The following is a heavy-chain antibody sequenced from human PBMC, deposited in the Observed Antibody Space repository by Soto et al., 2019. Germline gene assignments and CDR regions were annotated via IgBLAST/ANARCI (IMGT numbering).Heavy chain of an antibody. J-gene: IGHJ4*02. V-gene: IGHV3-21*01. CDR2: ISSSSSYI. Sequence: GGSLRLSCAASGFTFSSYSMNWVRQAPGKGLEWVSSISSSSSYIYYADSVKGRFTISRDNAKNSLYLQMNSLRAEDTAVYYCARAAHQDYDSSGYYLSYFDYWGQGTLVTVSS. CDR3: ARAAHQDYDSSGYYLSYFDY. CDR1: GFTFSSYS. D-gene: IGHD3-22*01.